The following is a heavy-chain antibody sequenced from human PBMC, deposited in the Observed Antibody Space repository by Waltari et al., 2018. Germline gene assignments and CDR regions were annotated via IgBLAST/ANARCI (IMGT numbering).Heavy chain of an antibody. CDR2: ISYAGSNK. Sequence: QVQLVESGGGVVQPGRSLRLSCAASGFTFSSYAMHWVRQAPGKGLEWVAVISYAGSNKNYASSVKGRFTISRDNSKNTLYLQMNSLRAEDTAVYYWARQNVVVIALDYWGQGTLVTVSS. D-gene: IGHD2-21*01. CDR3: ARQNVVVIALDY. CDR1: GFTFSSYA. V-gene: IGHV3-30-3*01. J-gene: IGHJ4*02.